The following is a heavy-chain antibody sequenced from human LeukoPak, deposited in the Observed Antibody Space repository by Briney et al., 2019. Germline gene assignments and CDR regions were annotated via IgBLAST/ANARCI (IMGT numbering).Heavy chain of an antibody. V-gene: IGHV3-64D*06. CDR1: GFTFSSYA. D-gene: IGHD5-12*01. CDR3: VKGGSYSGYDFPDYLDY. Sequence: GGSLRLSCSASGFTFSSYAMHWVRQAPGKGLEYVSAISSNGGSTYYADSVKGRFTISRDNSKNTLYLQMSSLRAEDTAVYYCVKGGSYSGYDFPDYLDYWGQGTLVTVSS. CDR2: ISSNGGST. J-gene: IGHJ4*02.